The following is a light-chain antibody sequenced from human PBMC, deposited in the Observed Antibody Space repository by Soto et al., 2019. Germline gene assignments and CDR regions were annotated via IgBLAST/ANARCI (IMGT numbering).Light chain of an antibody. J-gene: IGKJ5*01. CDR3: QQRSNWPPIT. V-gene: IGKV3-11*01. CDR1: QSVHNF. Sequence: EVVLTQSPATLSLSPGERAALSCKASQSVHNFLAWYQQKPGQATRLLIYGASTRAAGVPPRFSGSGSGTDFTLTISSLEPEDFAVYYWQQRSNWPPITFGQGTRLDIK. CDR2: GAS.